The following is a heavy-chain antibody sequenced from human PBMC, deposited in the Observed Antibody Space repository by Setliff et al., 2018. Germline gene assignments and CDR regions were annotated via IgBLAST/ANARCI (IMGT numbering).Heavy chain of an antibody. J-gene: IGHJ4*02. D-gene: IGHD3-22*01. Sequence: SETLSLTCTVSGGSMSDYFWNWIRQPPGKGLEWIGYIYYSGNTHYNPSLESRVSISVDTSKRQFSLELNSVTAADTAVYYCTRDSAPSYYYDSSGYTTLDYWGQGTLVTVSS. CDR2: IYYSGNT. CDR1: GGSMSDYF. CDR3: TRDSAPSYYYDSSGYTTLDY. V-gene: IGHV4-59*01.